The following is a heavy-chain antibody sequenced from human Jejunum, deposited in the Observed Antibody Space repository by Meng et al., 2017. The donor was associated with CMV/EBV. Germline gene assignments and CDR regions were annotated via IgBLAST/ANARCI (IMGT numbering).Heavy chain of an antibody. Sequence: LSCAASQFPFNSHGMHWVRQAPGKGLVWVSHINSDGSDTKYADSVKGRFTISRDNAKNTLYLQMNTLRAEDTAVYYCVKGGHLGDYWGQGTLVTVSS. D-gene: IGHD3-10*01. CDR3: VKGGHLGDY. V-gene: IGHV3-74*03. CDR1: QFPFNSHG. J-gene: IGHJ4*02. CDR2: INSDGSDT.